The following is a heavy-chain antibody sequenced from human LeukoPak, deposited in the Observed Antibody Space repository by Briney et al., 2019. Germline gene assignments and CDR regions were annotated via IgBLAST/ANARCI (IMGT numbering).Heavy chain of an antibody. Sequence: PGGSLRLSCAVSGFTFNNYAMSWVRQAPGKGLEWVSGISGSGGTTLYADSVKGRLTISRDNSKNTLYVQMNSLRAEDTAVYYCAKAATMVRGEYGMDVWGQGTTVTVSS. CDR1: GFTFNNYA. D-gene: IGHD3-10*01. CDR2: ISGSGGTT. J-gene: IGHJ6*02. CDR3: AKAATMVRGEYGMDV. V-gene: IGHV3-23*01.